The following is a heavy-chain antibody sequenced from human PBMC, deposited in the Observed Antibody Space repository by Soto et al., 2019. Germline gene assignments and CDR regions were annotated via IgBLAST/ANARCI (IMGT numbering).Heavy chain of an antibody. J-gene: IGHJ5*02. CDR2: IIPIFGTA. V-gene: IGHV1-69*06. Sequence: QVQLVQSGAEVKKPGSSVKVSCKASGGTFSSYAISWVRQAPGQGLEWMGGIIPIFGTANYAQKFQGRVTITADKSTSTAYMELSSLRSEDTDVYYCAREKRDSRSRSGWFDPWGQGTLVTVSS. CDR3: AREKRDSRSRSGWFDP. CDR1: GGTFSSYA. D-gene: IGHD6-13*01.